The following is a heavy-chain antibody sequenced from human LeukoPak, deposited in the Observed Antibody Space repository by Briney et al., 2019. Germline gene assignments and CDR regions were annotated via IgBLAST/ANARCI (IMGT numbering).Heavy chain of an antibody. J-gene: IGHJ5*02. V-gene: IGHV4-39*07. CDR3: AREAPATNNYWFDP. Sequence: PSETLSLTCTVSGGSISSSSYYWVWIRQPPGKGLEWIGSIYHSGSTNYNPSLKSRVTISVDKSKNQFSLKLSSVTAADTAVYYCAREAPATNNYWFDPWGQGTLVTVSS. CDR1: GGSISSSSYY. D-gene: IGHD1-26*01. CDR2: IYHSGST.